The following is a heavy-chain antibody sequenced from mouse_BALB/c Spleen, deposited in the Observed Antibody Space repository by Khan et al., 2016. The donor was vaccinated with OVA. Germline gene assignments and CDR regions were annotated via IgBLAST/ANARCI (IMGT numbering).Heavy chain of an antibody. J-gene: IGHJ3*01. CDR3: ARGYDFFAS. CDR2: VNPNTDNI. D-gene: IGHD2-14*01. V-gene: IGHV1-26*01. Sequence: VQLKQSGPDLVKPGASVNLSCKASGYSFTLYYMSWVKQSHGKSLEWIGRVNPNTDNINYNQEFKGKAILTVDKSSNTAYMERRSLTSEDSAVYFCARGYDFFASWGQGTLVTVSA. CDR1: GYSFTLYY.